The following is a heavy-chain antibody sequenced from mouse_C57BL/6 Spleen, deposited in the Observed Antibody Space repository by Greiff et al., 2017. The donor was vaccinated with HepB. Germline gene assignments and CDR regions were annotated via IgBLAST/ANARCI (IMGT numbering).Heavy chain of an antibody. J-gene: IGHJ2*01. CDR2: ISDGGSYT. D-gene: IGHD1-1*01. CDR3: ARDSLYYYGSSFDY. Sequence: EVMLVESGGGLVKPGGSLKLSCAASGFTFSSYAMSWVRQTPEKRLEWVATISDGGSYTYYPDNVKGRFTISRDNAKNNLYLQMSHLKSEDTAMYYCARDSLYYYGSSFDYWGQGTTLTVSS. CDR1: GFTFSSYA. V-gene: IGHV5-4*01.